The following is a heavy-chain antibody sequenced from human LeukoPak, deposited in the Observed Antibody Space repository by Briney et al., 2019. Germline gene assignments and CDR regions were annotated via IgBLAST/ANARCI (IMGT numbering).Heavy chain of an antibody. Sequence: SETLSLTCSVSGDFIKSGDSYWGWIRQYPKKGLEWIGSIYYSGSTYYNPSLKSRVTISVDTSKNQFSLKLSSVTAADTAVYYCARHGLAQWLPQNVNWFDPWGQGTLATVSS. CDR2: IYYSGST. J-gene: IGHJ5*02. V-gene: IGHV4-39*01. CDR1: GDFIKSGDSY. D-gene: IGHD6-19*01. CDR3: ARHGLAQWLPQNVNWFDP.